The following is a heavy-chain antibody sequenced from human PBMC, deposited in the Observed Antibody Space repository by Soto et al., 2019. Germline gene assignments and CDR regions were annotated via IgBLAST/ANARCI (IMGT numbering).Heavy chain of an antibody. J-gene: IGHJ4*02. V-gene: IGHV3-7*01. CDR1: GFTFSSYA. D-gene: IGHD2-2*01. Sequence: GGSLRLSCAASGFTFSSYAMHWVRQAPGKGLEWVANINEDGSVKSYVDSVKGRFTISRDSAKNSLYLQMNSLRAEDTAVYYCARDYCSGTTCYEFDYWGQATQVTVSS. CDR2: INEDGSVK. CDR3: ARDYCSGTTCYEFDY.